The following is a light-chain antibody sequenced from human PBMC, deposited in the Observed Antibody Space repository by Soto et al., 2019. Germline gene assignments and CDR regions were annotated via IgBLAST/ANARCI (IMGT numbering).Light chain of an antibody. CDR3: QHYNSYSRT. V-gene: IGKV1-5*01. CDR1: QSISSW. CDR2: DAS. Sequence: DIQMTQSPSTLSASVGDRVTITCRASQSISSWLAWYQQKPVKAPKLLIYDASSLESGVPSRFSGSGSGTEFTLTISSLQPDDFATYYSQHYNSYSRTFGQGTKVDIK. J-gene: IGKJ1*01.